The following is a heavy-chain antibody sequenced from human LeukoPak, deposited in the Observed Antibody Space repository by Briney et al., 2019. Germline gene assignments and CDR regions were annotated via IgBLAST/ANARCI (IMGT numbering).Heavy chain of an antibody. Sequence: GGSLRLSCEASGFTSSGNWMHWVRQAPGKGLVWVSRINGGGRTTYYADSVKGRFTISRDNAKNTVYLQMNSLRAEDTAVYYCARGIAGAWGFDYWGLGTLVTVSS. CDR1: GFTSSGNW. V-gene: IGHV3-74*01. CDR2: INGGGRTT. CDR3: ARGIAGAWGFDY. D-gene: IGHD6-13*01. J-gene: IGHJ4*02.